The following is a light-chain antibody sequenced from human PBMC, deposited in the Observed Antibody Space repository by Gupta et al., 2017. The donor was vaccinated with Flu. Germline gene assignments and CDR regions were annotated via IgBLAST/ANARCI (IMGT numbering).Light chain of an antibody. V-gene: IGLV2-8*01. CDR3: NSYAGNNNGV. CDR1: ISDVGVNEY. J-gene: IGLJ3*02. Sequence: CNGSISDVGVNEYVPWCQQNAGKAAILIIDAVSKRPSGVPDRFSGYKSGNTASLTVSGLQAEDEADYYCNSYAGNNNGVFGGGTKLTVL. CDR2: AVS.